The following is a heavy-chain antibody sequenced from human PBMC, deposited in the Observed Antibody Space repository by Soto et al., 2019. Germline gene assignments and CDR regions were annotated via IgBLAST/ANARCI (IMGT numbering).Heavy chain of an antibody. CDR3: AREVDPYDSSGYYGKGWFDP. V-gene: IGHV4-30-2*01. Sequence: SETLSLTCAVSGGSISSGGYAWSWIRQPTGKGLEWIGYIYHSGSTYYNPSLKSRVTISVDRSKNQFSLKLSTVTAADTAVYYCAREVDPYDSSGYYGKGWFDPWGQGTLVTVSS. CDR2: IYHSGST. J-gene: IGHJ5*02. D-gene: IGHD3-22*01. CDR1: GGSISSGGYA.